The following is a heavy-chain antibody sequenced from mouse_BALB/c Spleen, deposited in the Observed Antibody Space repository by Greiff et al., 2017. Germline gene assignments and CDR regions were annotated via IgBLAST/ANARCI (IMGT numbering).Heavy chain of an antibody. V-gene: IGHV3-8*02. CDR3: ARWRDYDYYFDY. J-gene: IGHJ2*01. Sequence: DVKLVESGPSLVKPSQTLSLTCSVTGDSITSGYWNWIRKFPGNKLEYMGYISYSGSTYYNPSLKSRISITRDTSKNQYYLQLNSVTTEDTATYYCARWRDYDYYFDYWGQGTTLTVSS. CDR2: ISYSGST. CDR1: GDSITSGY. D-gene: IGHD2-4*01.